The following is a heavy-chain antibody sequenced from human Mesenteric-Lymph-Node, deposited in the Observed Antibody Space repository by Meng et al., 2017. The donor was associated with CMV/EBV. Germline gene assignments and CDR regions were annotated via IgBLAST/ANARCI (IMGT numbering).Heavy chain of an antibody. V-gene: IGHV3-21*01. CDR1: GFTFSSYG. J-gene: IGHJ6*02. CDR3: ARGLGSPPGYYYYYGMDV. D-gene: IGHD3-10*01. Sequence: GSLRLSCAASGFTFSSYGMHWVRQAPGKGLEWVSSISSSDSHIYYADSLKGRFTISRDNAKNSLSLQMNSLRVEDTAVYYCARGLGSPPGYYYYYGMDVWGQGTTVTVSS. CDR2: ISSSDSHI.